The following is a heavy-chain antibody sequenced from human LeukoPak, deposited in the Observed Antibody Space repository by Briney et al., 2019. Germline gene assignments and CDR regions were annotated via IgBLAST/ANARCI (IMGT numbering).Heavy chain of an antibody. CDR1: GGSLSSGGYY. CDR2: IYHSGST. Sequence: SETLSLTCTVSGGSLSSGGYYWSWIRQPPGKGLEWIGYIYHSGSTYYNPSLESRVTISVDRSKNQFSLKLSSVTAADTAVYYCARGDFAALRYCSSTSCYNAFDIWGQGTMVTVSS. V-gene: IGHV4-30-2*01. D-gene: IGHD2-2*02. J-gene: IGHJ3*02. CDR3: ARGDFAALRYCSSTSCYNAFDI.